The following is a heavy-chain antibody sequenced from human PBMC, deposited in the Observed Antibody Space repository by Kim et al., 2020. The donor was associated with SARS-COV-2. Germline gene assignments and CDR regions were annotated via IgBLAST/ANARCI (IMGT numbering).Heavy chain of an antibody. Sequence: SGPTLVNPTQTLTLTCTFSGFSLSPRGMCVSWIRHPPGKALEWLARFDWDDDKYYSPPLKTRLTISKDTSKNQVVLTMTKMDPVDTATYFCARIQGYCTRTSCQAAYFDPWGQGTLVTVSS. J-gene: IGHJ4*02. D-gene: IGHD2-2*01. CDR1: GFSLSPRGMC. CDR2: FDWDDDK. V-gene: IGHV2-70*11. CDR3: ARIQGYCTRTSCQAAYFDP.